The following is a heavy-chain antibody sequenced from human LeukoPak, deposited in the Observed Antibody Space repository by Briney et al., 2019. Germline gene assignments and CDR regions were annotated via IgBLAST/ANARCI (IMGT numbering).Heavy chain of an antibody. Sequence: GGSLRLSCAASGFTFSSYSMNWVRQAPGKGLEWVSSISSSSSYIYYADSVKGRFTISRDNAKNSLYLQMNSLRAEDTAVYYCARDKVVVVPAAGGDAFDIWGQGTMVTVSS. D-gene: IGHD2-2*01. CDR3: ARDKVVVVPAAGGDAFDI. CDR1: GFTFSSYS. J-gene: IGHJ3*02. V-gene: IGHV3-21*01. CDR2: ISSSSSYI.